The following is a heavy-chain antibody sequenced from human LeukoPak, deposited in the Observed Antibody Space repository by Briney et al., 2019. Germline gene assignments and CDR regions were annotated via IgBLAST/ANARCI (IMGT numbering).Heavy chain of an antibody. D-gene: IGHD3-16*02. V-gene: IGHV4-61*02. CDR3: ARRNDYVWGSYRYTRGYFDY. CDR1: GDSISSGDYY. CDR2: ISSSGST. J-gene: IGHJ4*02. Sequence: ASETLSLTCTVSGDSISSGDYYWSWIRQPAGKGLEWIGRISSSGSTNYNPSLKSRVTISVDTSKNQFSLKLSSVTAADTAVYYCARRNDYVWGSYRYTRGYFDYWGQGTLVTVSS.